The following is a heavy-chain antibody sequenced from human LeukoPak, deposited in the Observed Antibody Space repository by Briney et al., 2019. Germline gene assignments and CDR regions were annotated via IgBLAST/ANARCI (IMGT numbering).Heavy chain of an antibody. V-gene: IGHV3-21*05. CDR3: ARDPFDYVLWSGYSRHYYYYMDV. J-gene: IGHJ6*03. D-gene: IGHD3-3*01. CDR2: ISDSSSDK. CDR1: EFTFSTYN. Sequence: GGSLRLSCAASEFTFSTYNMNWVRQAPGKGLEWVSYISDSSSDKYYADSVKGRFTISRDNAKNSLYLQMNSLRAEDTAVYYCARDPFDYVLWSGYSRHYYYYMDVWGKGTTVTVSS.